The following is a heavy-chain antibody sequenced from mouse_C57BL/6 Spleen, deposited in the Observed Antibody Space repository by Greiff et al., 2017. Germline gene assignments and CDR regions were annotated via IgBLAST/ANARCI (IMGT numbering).Heavy chain of an antibody. CDR1: GYTFTSYW. CDR3: ARGTSDPWFAY. D-gene: IGHD3-3*01. CDR2: IYPSDSET. Sequence: QVQLQQPGAELVRPGSSVKLSCKASGYTFTSYWMDWVKQRPGQGLEWIGNIYPSDSETHYNQKFKDKATLTVDKSSSTAYMQLSSLTSEDSAVYYCARGTSDPWFAYWGQGTLVTVSA. V-gene: IGHV1-61*01. J-gene: IGHJ3*01.